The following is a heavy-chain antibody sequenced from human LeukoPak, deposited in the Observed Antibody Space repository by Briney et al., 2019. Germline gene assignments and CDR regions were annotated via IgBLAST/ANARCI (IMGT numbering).Heavy chain of an antibody. CDR2: MNPNSGNT. CDR1: GYTFTSYD. CDR3: ARVASIAARLLFGY. Sequence: ASVKVSCKASGYTFTSYDINWVRQATGQGLEWMGWMNPNSGNTGYAQKFQGRVTMTRNTSISTAYMELSSLRSEDTAVYYCARVASIAARLLFGYWGQGTLVTVSS. J-gene: IGHJ4*02. D-gene: IGHD6-6*01. V-gene: IGHV1-8*01.